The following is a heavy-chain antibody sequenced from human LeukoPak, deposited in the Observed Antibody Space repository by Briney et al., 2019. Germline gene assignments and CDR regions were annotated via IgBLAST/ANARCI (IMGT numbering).Heavy chain of an antibody. Sequence: GGSLRLSCAASGFTFSDYYMSWIRQAPGKGLEWVSYISSSSSYTNYADSVKGRFTISRDNAKNSLYLQINSLRAEDTAVYYCARVSVGGGYANDYWGQGTLVTVSS. CDR2: ISSSSSYT. CDR3: ARVSVGGGYANDY. J-gene: IGHJ4*02. CDR1: GFTFSDYY. V-gene: IGHV3-11*06. D-gene: IGHD5-12*01.